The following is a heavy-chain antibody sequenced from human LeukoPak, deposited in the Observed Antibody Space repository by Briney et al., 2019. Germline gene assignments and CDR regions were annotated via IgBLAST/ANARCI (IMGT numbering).Heavy chain of an antibody. Sequence: SETLSLTCTVSGGSITGYYGSWIRQPPGKGLKWIGYIYYSGTTSYNPSLKSRVTISVDTSKNQFSLKLSSVPAADTAVYYCAKQAFCSSSNCYPFDYWGQGTLVTVSS. D-gene: IGHD2-2*01. CDR2: IYYSGTT. CDR3: AKQAFCSSSNCYPFDY. J-gene: IGHJ4*02. CDR1: GGSITGYY. V-gene: IGHV4-59*01.